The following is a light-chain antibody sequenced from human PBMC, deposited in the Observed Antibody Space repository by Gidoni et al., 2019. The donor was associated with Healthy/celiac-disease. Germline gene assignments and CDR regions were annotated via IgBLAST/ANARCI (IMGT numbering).Light chain of an antibody. J-gene: IGKJ2*02. Sequence: DIQVTQSPSSLSASVGDRVTITCRSSQSISHFVNWYQQKPGKAPKLLIFLASTLKSGVTSRFSGSGSGAEFTLTIDSLHPDDSATYYCQQSYQTPGTFGQGTRLEIK. CDR3: QQSYQTPGT. CDR1: QSISHF. V-gene: IGKV1-39*01. CDR2: LAS.